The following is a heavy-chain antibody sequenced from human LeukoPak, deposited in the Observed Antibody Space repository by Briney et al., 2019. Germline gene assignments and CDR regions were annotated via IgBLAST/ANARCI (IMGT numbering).Heavy chain of an antibody. Sequence: SETLSLTCAVYGASLNGHYWSWIRQPPGKGLEWIGEGSDVGGTKYNPSLKSRVTISADTSKNQFSLKLSSVTAADAAVYYCAQNGQSGFSFDPWGQGTLVTVSS. CDR3: AQNGQSGFSFDP. J-gene: IGHJ5*02. D-gene: IGHD2-8*01. CDR2: GSDVGGT. V-gene: IGHV4-34*01. CDR1: GASLNGHY.